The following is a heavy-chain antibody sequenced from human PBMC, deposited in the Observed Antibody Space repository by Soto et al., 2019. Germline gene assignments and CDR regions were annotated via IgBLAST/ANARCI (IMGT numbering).Heavy chain of an antibody. J-gene: IGHJ4*02. V-gene: IGHV1-69*12. CDR2: NIHIFGTA. CDR1: GGTFSSYA. Sequence: QVQLVQSGAEVKKPGSSVKVSCKASGGTFSSYAISWVRQAPGQGLEWMGGNIHIFGTANYAQKFQGRVTITADESTSTAYLELSSLRSEDTAVYYCARGRYNDSSGAVAYWGQGTLVTVSS. D-gene: IGHD3-22*01. CDR3: ARGRYNDSSGAVAY.